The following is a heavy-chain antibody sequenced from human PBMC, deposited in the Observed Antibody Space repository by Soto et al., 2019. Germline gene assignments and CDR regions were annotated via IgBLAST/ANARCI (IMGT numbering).Heavy chain of an antibody. V-gene: IGHV3-7*01. CDR2: IKQDGSEK. J-gene: IGHJ6*02. D-gene: IGHD3-16*01. CDR3: ASLGRHG. Sequence: GGSMRLSCAASRFTSSDSWMDWVRQAPGKGPEWVANIKQDGSEKNYVDSVKGRFTISRDNAKNSLYLQMNSLRAEDTAVYYCASLGRHGWGQGTTVTVSS. CDR1: RFTSSDSW.